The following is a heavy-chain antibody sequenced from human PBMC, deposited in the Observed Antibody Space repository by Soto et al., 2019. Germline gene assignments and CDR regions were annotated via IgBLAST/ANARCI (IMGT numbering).Heavy chain of an antibody. V-gene: IGHV3-7*05. Sequence: EVQLVESGGDLVQPGGSLRLSCAASGFTFSNYYMTWVRQAPGKGLEWVANIKQDGSENYYVDSVRGRFTISRDNAKKSVYLQMNTLRAEDTAVYYCARDLYGVFDYWGQGTLVTVSS. CDR3: ARDLYGVFDY. J-gene: IGHJ4*02. CDR1: GFTFSNYY. CDR2: IKQDGSEN. D-gene: IGHD4-17*01.